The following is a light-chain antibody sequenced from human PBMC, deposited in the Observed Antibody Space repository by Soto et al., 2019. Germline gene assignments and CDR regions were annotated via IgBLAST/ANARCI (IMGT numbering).Light chain of an antibody. J-gene: IGKJ1*01. CDR2: GAF. V-gene: IGKV3-15*01. CDR1: QSISSN. CDR3: QQYNNWA. Sequence: IVMTQSPATLSVSPGERATLSCRASQSISSNLAWYQQKPGQAPRLLIYGAFTRATGIPARFSGSGSGTEFTLTISSLQSEDFAVYYCQQYNNWAFGQGTKVEIK.